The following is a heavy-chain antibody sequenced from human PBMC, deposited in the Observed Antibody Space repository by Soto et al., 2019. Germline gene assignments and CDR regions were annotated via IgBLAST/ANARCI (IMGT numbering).Heavy chain of an antibody. J-gene: IGHJ2*01. D-gene: IGHD1-26*01. CDR2: IYWDDDK. V-gene: IGHV2-5*02. CDR1: GFSLGTYGVG. CDR3: AHRGGGIVDWYFAL. Sequence: QITLNESGPPLVKPTQTLTLTCTFSGFSLGTYGVGVGWIRQPPGKALEWLALIYWDDDKRYSPSLKSRLTITKDTSKRQVFLTLTNMDPVDTATYSCAHRGGGIVDWYFALWGRGTPVIVSS.